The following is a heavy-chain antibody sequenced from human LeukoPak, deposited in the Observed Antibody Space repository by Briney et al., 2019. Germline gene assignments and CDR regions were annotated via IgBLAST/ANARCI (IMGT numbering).Heavy chain of an antibody. CDR1: GYIFTSCY. J-gene: IGHJ4*02. CDR2: INPSGGST. CDR3: ARGLIRIAAAGIGY. V-gene: IGHV1-46*01. D-gene: IGHD6-13*01. Sequence: EASVKVSCKASGYIFTSCYMHWVRQAPGQGLEWMGIINPSGGSTSYAQKFQGRVTMTRDTSTSTVYVELSSLRSEDTAVYHCARGLIRIAAAGIGYWGQGTLVTVSS.